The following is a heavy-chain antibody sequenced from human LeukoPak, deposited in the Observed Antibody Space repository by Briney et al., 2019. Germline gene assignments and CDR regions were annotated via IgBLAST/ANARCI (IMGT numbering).Heavy chain of an antibody. J-gene: IGHJ6*03. D-gene: IGHD2-21*01. CDR1: GGSFSAYY. Sequence: PSETLSLTCAVYGGSFSAYYWSWIRQPPGKGLEWIGEINHSGSTNYNPSLKSRVTISVDTSKNQFSLKLSSVTAADTAVYYCARASMWYYYMDVWGKGTTVTISS. CDR2: INHSGST. V-gene: IGHV4-34*01. CDR3: ARASMWYYYMDV.